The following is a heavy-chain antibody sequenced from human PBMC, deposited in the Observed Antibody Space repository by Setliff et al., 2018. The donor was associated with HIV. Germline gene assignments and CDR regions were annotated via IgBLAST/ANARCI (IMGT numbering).Heavy chain of an antibody. J-gene: IGHJ6*03. D-gene: IGHD2-2*01. CDR2: IYYSGST. Sequence: LSLTCAVYGGSFSGYYWGWIRQPPGKGLEWIGSIYYSGSTYYNPSLKSRVTISVDTSKNQFSLKLTSVTAADTGVYYCARHRDPPGTSWIFYYYYMDLWGGGTTVTVSS. V-gene: IGHV4-34*01. CDR1: GGSFSGYY. CDR3: ARHRDPPGTSWIFYYYYMDL.